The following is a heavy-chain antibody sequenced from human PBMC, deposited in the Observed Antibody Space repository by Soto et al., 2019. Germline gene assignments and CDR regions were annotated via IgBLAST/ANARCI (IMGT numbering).Heavy chain of an antibody. J-gene: IGHJ4*02. V-gene: IGHV3-30-3*01. Sequence: PGESLKISCAASGFTFSSYAMHWVRQAPGKGLEWVAVISYDGSNKYYADSVKGRFTISRDNSKNTLYLPLSSLRAEDTAVYYCARARGGDIVVVVAATFDYWGQGTLVTVSS. D-gene: IGHD2-15*01. CDR1: GFTFSSYA. CDR3: ARARGGDIVVVVAATFDY. CDR2: ISYDGSNK.